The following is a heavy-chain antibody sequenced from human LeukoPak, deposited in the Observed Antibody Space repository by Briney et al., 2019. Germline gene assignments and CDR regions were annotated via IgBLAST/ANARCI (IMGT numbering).Heavy chain of an antibody. CDR3: ARGPSTGEFGY. CDR2: INSNSGGT. CDR1: GYTFTGYY. J-gene: IGHJ4*02. Sequence: AXVTVSCKASGYTFTGYYMHWVRQARGQGLEWMGWINSNSGGTNYAQKFQGRVTMTRDTSISTAYMELSRLRSDDTAVYYCARGPSTGEFGYWGQGTLVTVSS. V-gene: IGHV1-2*02. D-gene: IGHD7-27*01.